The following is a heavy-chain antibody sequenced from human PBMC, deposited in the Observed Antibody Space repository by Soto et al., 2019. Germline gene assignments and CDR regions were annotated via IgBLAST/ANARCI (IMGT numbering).Heavy chain of an antibody. J-gene: IGHJ4*02. CDR3: AKDANWNYDYFDY. CDR1: GVTFSSYG. V-gene: IGHV3-30*18. D-gene: IGHD1-7*01. Sequence: XGSLRLSCAASGVTFSSYGMHWVRQAPGKGLEWVAVISYDGSNKYYADSVKGRFTISRDNSKNTLYLQMNSLRAEDTAVYYCAKDANWNYDYFDYWGQGTLVTVSS. CDR2: ISYDGSNK.